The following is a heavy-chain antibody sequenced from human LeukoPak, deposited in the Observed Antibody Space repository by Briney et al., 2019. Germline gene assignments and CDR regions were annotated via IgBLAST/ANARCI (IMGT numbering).Heavy chain of an antibody. Sequence: SETLSLTCAVSGGSINTGNWWTWVRQSPDKGLEWIGEIFHNGSTNYNPSLKSRVTISVENSKNHFSLRLTSLTAADTAMYYCAREGSRRLYMDVWGRGTTITVSS. CDR1: GGSINTGNW. V-gene: IGHV4-4*02. D-gene: IGHD2-15*01. CDR2: IFHNGST. J-gene: IGHJ6*03. CDR3: AREGSRRLYMDV.